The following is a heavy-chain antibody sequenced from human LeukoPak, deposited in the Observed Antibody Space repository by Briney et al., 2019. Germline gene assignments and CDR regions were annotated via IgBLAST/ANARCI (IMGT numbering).Heavy chain of an antibody. CDR2: INHSGST. V-gene: IGHV4-34*01. J-gene: IGHJ4*02. CDR1: GGPFSGYY. D-gene: IGHD6-13*01. Sequence: SETLSLTCAVYGGPFSGYYWSWIRQPPGKGLEWIGEINHSGSTNYNPSLKSQVTISVDTSKNQFSLKLCSVTAADTAVYYCARGGGIAAAAPFDYWGQGTLVTVSS. CDR3: ARGGGIAAAAPFDY.